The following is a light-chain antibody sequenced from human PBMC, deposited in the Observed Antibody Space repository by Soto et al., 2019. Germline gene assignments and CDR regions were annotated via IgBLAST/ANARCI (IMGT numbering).Light chain of an antibody. V-gene: IGLV2-8*01. Sequence: QSALTQPPSASGSPGQSVTISCTGTSSDVGGYNYVSWYQQHPGRAPKLMMYEVSKRPSGVPDRFSGSKSGNTASLTVSGLQTDDEADYYRSSYAGSNNQVFGNRTKLTVL. CDR3: SSYAGSNNQV. J-gene: IGLJ1*01. CDR1: SSDVGGYNY. CDR2: EVS.